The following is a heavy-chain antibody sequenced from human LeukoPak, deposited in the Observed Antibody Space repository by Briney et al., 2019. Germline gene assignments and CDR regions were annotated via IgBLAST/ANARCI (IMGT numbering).Heavy chain of an antibody. CDR2: IYPGDSDT. D-gene: IGHD6-19*01. Sequence: GEPLKISCKGSGYSFPSYWIGWVRKLPGKGLDWMGIIYPGDSDTRYSPSFQGQVTISADKSISTAYLQWSSLKASDTAMYYCARRLVYGNWFDPWGQGTLVTVSS. CDR1: GYSFPSYW. V-gene: IGHV5-51*01. CDR3: ARRLVYGNWFDP. J-gene: IGHJ5*02.